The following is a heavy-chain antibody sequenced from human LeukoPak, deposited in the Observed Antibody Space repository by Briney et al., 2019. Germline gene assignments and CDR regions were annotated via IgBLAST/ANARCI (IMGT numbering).Heavy chain of an antibody. J-gene: IGHJ4*02. CDR1: GYTFTNHH. Sequence: ASVKVSCKASGYTFTNHHIYWVRQAPGRGLEWMGWIHPSGRDTIYAQKFQGRATMTTDTSITTSYMELTSLTSDDTAVYYCASHYGPGPVWGQGTLVTVS. CDR2: IHPSGRDT. V-gene: IGHV1-2*02. D-gene: IGHD3-10*01. CDR3: ASHYGPGPV.